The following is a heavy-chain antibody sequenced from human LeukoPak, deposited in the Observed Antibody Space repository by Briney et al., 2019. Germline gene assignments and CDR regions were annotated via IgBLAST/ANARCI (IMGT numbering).Heavy chain of an antibody. CDR1: GYTFTSFH. CDR2: INPSGGST. J-gene: IGHJ4*02. CDR3: AREMATSSFDY. Sequence: ASVKVSCKASGYTFTSFHMYWVRQAPGQGLEWMGIINPSGGSTSYAQKFQGRVTMTRDTSTRVYMELSSLRSEDTAVYYCAREMATSSFDYWGQGTLVTVSS. D-gene: IGHD5-24*01. V-gene: IGHV1-46*01.